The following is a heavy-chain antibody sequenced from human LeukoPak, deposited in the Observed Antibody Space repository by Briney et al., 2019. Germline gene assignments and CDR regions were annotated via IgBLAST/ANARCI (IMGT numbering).Heavy chain of an antibody. Sequence: PGGSLRLSCAASEFTVSNNYMSWIRQAPGKGLEWVSFIYSGATTYYADSVKGRFTISRDNSKNMLYLQMSSLRAEDTAVYYCARGARVRGVNNWYFDLWGRGTLVTVSS. CDR3: ARGARVRGVNNWYFDL. CDR2: IYSGATT. V-gene: IGHV3-53*01. CDR1: EFTVSNNY. D-gene: IGHD3-10*01. J-gene: IGHJ2*01.